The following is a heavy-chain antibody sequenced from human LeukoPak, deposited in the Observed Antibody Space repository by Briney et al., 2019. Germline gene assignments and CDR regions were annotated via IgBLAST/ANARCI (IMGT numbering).Heavy chain of an antibody. CDR1: GFTFSSYA. J-gene: IGHJ4*02. CDR2: ISGSGGST. D-gene: IGHD6-13*01. V-gene: IGHV3-23*01. CDR3: AKDFQQLEYYFDY. Sequence: GGSLRLSCAASGFTFSSYAMHWVRQAPGKGLEWVSAISGSGGSTYYADSVKGRFTISRDNSKNTLYLQMNSLRAEDTAVYYCAKDFQQLEYYFDYWGQGTLVTVSS.